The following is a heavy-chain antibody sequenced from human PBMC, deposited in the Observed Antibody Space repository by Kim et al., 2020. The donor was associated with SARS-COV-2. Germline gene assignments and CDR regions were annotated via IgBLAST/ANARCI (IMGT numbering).Heavy chain of an antibody. CDR1: GFTFSDNW. Sequence: GGSLRLSCAASGFTFSDNWMTWVRQTPGKGLQWVSNINPGGTCTQYAASVQGRFTISRDNADNSLYLQMNSLRTDDMAFYYCVISTDDAFGPWGQGTLVT. V-gene: IGHV3-7*01. D-gene: IGHD2-2*01. CDR3: VISTDDAFGP. CDR2: INPGGTCT. J-gene: IGHJ5*02.